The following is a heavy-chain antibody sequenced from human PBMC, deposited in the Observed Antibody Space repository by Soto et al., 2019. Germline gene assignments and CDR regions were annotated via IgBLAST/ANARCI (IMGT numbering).Heavy chain of an antibody. CDR1: GCTFSIYS. CDR3: ASVTAQTVAARPFFPRDQRPDY. CDR2: ISRSSSSI. V-gene: IGHV3-21*01. J-gene: IGHJ4*02. D-gene: IGHD6-6*01. Sequence: GGSLRLSCAASGCTFSIYSINGVRQAPGKGLDWVSSISRSSSSIYDADSVKGRYTISRDNAKNSLYLQMNSLRAEDTAVYYCASVTAQTVAARPFFPRDQRPDYWAQGTLVTVSS.